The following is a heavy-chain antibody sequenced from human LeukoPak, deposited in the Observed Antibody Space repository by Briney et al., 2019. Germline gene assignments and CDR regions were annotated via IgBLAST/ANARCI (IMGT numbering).Heavy chain of an antibody. J-gene: IGHJ4*02. CDR3: AKDLFGYSSGPFDY. CDR1: GFTFSNAW. Sequence: PGGSLRLSCAASGFTFSNAWMNWVRQAPGKGLEWVSAISGSGGSTYYADSVKGRFTISRDNSKNTLYLQMNSLRAEDTAVYYCAKDLFGYSSGPFDYWGQGTLVTVSS. V-gene: IGHV3-23*01. D-gene: IGHD6-19*01. CDR2: ISGSGGST.